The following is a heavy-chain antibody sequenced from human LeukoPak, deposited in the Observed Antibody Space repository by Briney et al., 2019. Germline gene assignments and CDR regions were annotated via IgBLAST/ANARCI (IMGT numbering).Heavy chain of an antibody. D-gene: IGHD6-13*01. CDR3: ARQPRSSSWYVPHWFDP. V-gene: IGHV3-48*03. Sequence: GGSLRLSCAASGFTFSSYEMKWVRQAPGKGLEWVSYISSSGSTIYYADSVKGRFTISRDNAKNSLYLQMNSLRAEDTAVYYCARQPRSSSWYVPHWFDPWGQGTLVTVSS. CDR2: ISSSGSTI. CDR1: GFTFSSYE. J-gene: IGHJ5*02.